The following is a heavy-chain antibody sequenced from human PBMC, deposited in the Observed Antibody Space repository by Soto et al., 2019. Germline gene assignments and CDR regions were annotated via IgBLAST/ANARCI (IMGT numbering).Heavy chain of an antibody. CDR3: AKGKGIGATPDGANS. V-gene: IGHV3-23*01. D-gene: IGHD1-26*01. Sequence: EVQVLESGGGLVQPGGSLRLSCAGSGFTFSKYGMNWVHQAPGKGLEWVSGVRSDEDTTYNAESVKGRFTVSRDTSKNTVYLQMNSPRVEDTAVYYCAKGKGIGATPDGANSWGKGTLVTVSP. CDR1: GFTFSKYG. CDR2: VRSDEDTT. J-gene: IGHJ4*02.